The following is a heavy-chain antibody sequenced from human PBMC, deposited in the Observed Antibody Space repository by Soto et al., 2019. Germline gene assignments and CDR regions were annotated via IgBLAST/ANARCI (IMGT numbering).Heavy chain of an antibody. CDR2: MNPNSGNT. J-gene: IGHJ3*02. Sequence: GASVKVSCKASGYTFTSYDINWVRQATGQGLEWMGWMNPNSGNTGYAQKFQGRVTMTRNTSISTAYMELSSLRSEDTAVYYCARDFVRPAAITEDAFDIWGQGTMVTVSS. CDR1: GYTFTSYD. CDR3: ARDFVRPAAITEDAFDI. D-gene: IGHD2-2*01. V-gene: IGHV1-8*01.